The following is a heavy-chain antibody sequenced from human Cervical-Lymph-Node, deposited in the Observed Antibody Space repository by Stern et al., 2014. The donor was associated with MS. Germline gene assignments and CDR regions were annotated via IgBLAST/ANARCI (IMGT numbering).Heavy chain of an antibody. D-gene: IGHD4-23*01. J-gene: IGHJ4*02. CDR3: ARGRGGNYRYYFDY. CDR1: GFTFSSYS. Sequence: VQLGQSGGGLVKPGGSLRLSCAASGFTFSSYSMNWVPQAPGKGLEWVASLSSGGSYIYDADSLKGGFTISRDNAKNSLYLQMNSLRAEDTAVYYCARGRGGNYRYYFDYWGQGTLVTVSS. V-gene: IGHV3-21*01. CDR2: LSSGGSYI.